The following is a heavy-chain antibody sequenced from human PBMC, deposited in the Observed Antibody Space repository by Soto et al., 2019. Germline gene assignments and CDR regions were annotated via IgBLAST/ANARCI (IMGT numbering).Heavy chain of an antibody. V-gene: IGHV1-69*06. CDR2: LIPLFGTT. CDR1: GGTFSGHA. CDR3: ARGPNWGYRFDS. Sequence: QVQLVQSGAEVKKPGSSVKVSCEASGGTFSGHAISWVRQAPGQGPEWMGGLIPLFGTTQHAQNFQDRLTITAAKSTSTAYMELTRLRFEDTAIYYCARGPNWGYRFDSWGQGTLVTVSS. J-gene: IGHJ4*02. D-gene: IGHD7-27*01.